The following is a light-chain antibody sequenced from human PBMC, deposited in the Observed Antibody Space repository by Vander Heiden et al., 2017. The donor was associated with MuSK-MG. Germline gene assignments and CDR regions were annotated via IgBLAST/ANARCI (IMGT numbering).Light chain of an antibody. CDR1: KSVSSSY. J-gene: IGKJ2*01. CDR3: QQYSSSPYT. CDR2: GAS. V-gene: IGKV3-20*01. Sequence: EIGLTQSPGTLSLSPGERATLCCRASKSVSSSYLVWYQQKPDQAPRLLIYGASSRATGIPDRFSGSGSGTDFTLTISRLEPEDFAVYYCQQYSSSPYTFGQGTKLEIK.